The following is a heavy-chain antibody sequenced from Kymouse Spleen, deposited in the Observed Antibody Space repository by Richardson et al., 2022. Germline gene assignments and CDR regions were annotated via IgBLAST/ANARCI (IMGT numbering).Heavy chain of an antibody. V-gene: IGHV3-33*01. Sequence: QVQLVESGGGVVQPGRSLRLSCAASGFTFSSYGMHWVRQAPGKGLEWVAVIWYDGSNKYYADSVKGRFTISRDNSKNTLYLQMNSLRAEDTAVYYCAREYSSPNWFDPWGQGTLVTVSS. CDR2: IWYDGSNK. CDR1: GFTFSSYG. J-gene: IGHJ5*02. D-gene: IGHD6-13*01,IGHD6-25*01,IGHD6-6*01. CDR3: AREYSSPNWFDP.